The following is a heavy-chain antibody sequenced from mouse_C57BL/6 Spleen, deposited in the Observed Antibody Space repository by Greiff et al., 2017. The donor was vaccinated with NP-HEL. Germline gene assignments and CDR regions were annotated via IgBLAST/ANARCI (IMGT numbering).Heavy chain of an antibody. CDR2: INPGSGGT. CDR1: GYAFTNYL. D-gene: IGHD2-4*01. V-gene: IGHV1-54*01. Sequence: QVQLQQSGAELVRPGTSVKVSCKASGYAFTNYLIEWVKQRPGQGLEWIGVINPGSGGTNYNEKFKGKATLTADKSSSTAYMQLSSLTSEDSAVYFCARSLGYDDDYAMDYWGQGTSVTVSS. CDR3: ARSLGYDDDYAMDY. J-gene: IGHJ4*01.